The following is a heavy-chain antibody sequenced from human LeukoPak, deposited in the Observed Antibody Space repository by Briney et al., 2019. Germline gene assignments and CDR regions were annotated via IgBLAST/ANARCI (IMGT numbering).Heavy chain of an antibody. CDR1: GGSFSTYY. CDR2: LHYSGST. Sequence: PSETLSLTCTVSGGSFSTYYWCWIRQTPWKGLEWIADLHYSGSTNYNPSLKSRVTISVDTSKSQFSLKLSSVTAADTAMYYCARGASRPYWYFDLWGRGTLVTVSS. CDR3: ARGASRPYWYFDL. J-gene: IGHJ2*01. V-gene: IGHV4-59*01.